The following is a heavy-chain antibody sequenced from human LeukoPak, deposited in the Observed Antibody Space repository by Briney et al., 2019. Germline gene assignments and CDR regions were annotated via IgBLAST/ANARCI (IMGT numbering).Heavy chain of an antibody. D-gene: IGHD3-22*01. V-gene: IGHV4-59*01. Sequence: SETLSLTCTVSGGSISSYHWSWIRQPPGKGLEWIGYIYYSGSTNYNPSLKSRVTISVDTSKNQFSLKLSSVTAADTAVYYCATYYYDSSGYYHFDYWGQGTLVTVSS. J-gene: IGHJ4*02. CDR2: IYYSGST. CDR3: ATYYYDSSGYYHFDY. CDR1: GGSISSYH.